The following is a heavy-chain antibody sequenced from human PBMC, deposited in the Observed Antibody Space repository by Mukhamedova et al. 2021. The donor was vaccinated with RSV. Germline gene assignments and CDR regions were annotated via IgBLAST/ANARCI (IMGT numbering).Heavy chain of an antibody. CDR2: INTNTGNP. D-gene: IGHD3-10*01. Sequence: VRQAPGQGLEWMGWINTNTGNPTYAQGFTGRFVFSLDTSVSTAYLQISSLKAEDTAVYYCAREWLGERQPVVYGMDVWGQGTTVT. J-gene: IGHJ6*02. CDR3: AREWLGERQPVVYGMDV. V-gene: IGHV7-4-1*02.